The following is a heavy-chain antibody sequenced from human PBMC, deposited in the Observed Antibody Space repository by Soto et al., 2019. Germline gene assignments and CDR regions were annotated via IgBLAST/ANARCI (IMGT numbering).Heavy chain of an antibody. D-gene: IGHD1-26*01. CDR2: ISSTGSYA. J-gene: IGHJ4*02. Sequence: QVQLVESGGGLVKPGGSLRLSCAVSGFTFNDYQMTWFRQAPGRGLEWVSGISSTGSYADYADSVKGRFTVSRDNANNTVYLQMDSLRDEDTAVYFCARIVGLRLNDYWGQGTLVIVSS. V-gene: IGHV3-11*05. CDR1: GFTFNDYQ. CDR3: ARIVGLRLNDY.